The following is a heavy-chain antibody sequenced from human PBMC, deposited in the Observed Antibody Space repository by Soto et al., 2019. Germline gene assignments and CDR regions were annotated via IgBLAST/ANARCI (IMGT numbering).Heavy chain of an antibody. CDR1: GGTFSSYA. D-gene: IGHD6-19*01. CDR2: IIPIFGTA. Sequence: GASVKVSCKASGGTFSSYAISWVRQAPGQGIEWMGGIIPIFGTANYAQKFQGRVTITADESTSTAYMELSSLRSEDTAVYYCARAVAGTISLDYWGQGTLVTVSS. J-gene: IGHJ4*02. CDR3: ARAVAGTISLDY. V-gene: IGHV1-69*13.